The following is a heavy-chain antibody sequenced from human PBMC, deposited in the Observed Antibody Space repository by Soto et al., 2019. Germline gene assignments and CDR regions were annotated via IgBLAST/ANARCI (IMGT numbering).Heavy chain of an antibody. CDR1: GGTFSSCA. V-gene: IGHV1-69*13. CDR2: IIPIFGTA. J-gene: IGHJ6*02. Sequence: ASVKVSCKASGGTFSSCAISWVRQAPGQGLEWMGGIIPIFGTANYAQKFQGRVTITADESTSTAYMELSSLRSEDTAVYYCASSAGGYYYYGMDVWGQGTTVTVSS. D-gene: IGHD6-13*01. CDR3: ASSAGGYYYYGMDV.